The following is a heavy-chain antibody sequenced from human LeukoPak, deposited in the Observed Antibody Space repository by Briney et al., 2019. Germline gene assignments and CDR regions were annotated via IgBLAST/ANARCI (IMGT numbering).Heavy chain of an antibody. Sequence: PGGSLRLSCAASGFTFSSYSMNWVRQAPGEGLEWVSSISSSSSYIYSADSVKCRFTISRDNAKNSLYLQMNSLRAEDTAVYYCARDQSSGGVDCWGQGTLVTVS. V-gene: IGHV3-21*04. CDR3: ARDQSSGGVDC. D-gene: IGHD3-10*01. CDR2: ISSSSSYI. CDR1: GFTFSSYS. J-gene: IGHJ4*02.